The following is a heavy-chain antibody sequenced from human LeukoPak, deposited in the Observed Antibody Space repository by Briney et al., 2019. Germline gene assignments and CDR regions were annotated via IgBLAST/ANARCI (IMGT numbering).Heavy chain of an antibody. CDR2: INPSGGYT. Sequence: GESLKISCKGSGYTFTSYYMHWVRQAPGQGLEWMGIINPSGGYTSYAQKFQGRVTMTRDMSTSTVYMELSSLRSMDTAVYYCARADYNTFDYWGQGTLVTVSS. CDR1: GYTFTSYY. CDR3: ARADYNTFDY. D-gene: IGHD4-11*01. V-gene: IGHV1-46*01. J-gene: IGHJ4*02.